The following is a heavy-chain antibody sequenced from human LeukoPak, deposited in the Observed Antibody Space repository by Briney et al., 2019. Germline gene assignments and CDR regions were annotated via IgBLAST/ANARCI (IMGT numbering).Heavy chain of an antibody. CDR3: TRQPPKAYYFDY. V-gene: IGHV3-49*04. Sequence: GGSLRLSCTASGFTFGDYAMSWVRQAPGKGLEWVGFIRSKAYGGTTEYAASVKGRFTISRDDSKSIAYLQMNSLKTEDTAVYYCTRQPPKAYYFDYWGQGTLVTVSS. J-gene: IGHJ4*02. CDR2: IRSKAYGGTT. CDR1: GFTFGDYA.